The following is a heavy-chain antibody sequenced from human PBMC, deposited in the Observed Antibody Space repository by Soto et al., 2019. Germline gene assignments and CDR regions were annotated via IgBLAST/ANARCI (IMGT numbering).Heavy chain of an antibody. J-gene: IGHJ6*02. CDR3: ARDPYGYFYGMDV. Sequence: QVQLVESGGGVVQPGRSLRLSCTPPGFSFSSYGMHWVRQTPGKGLEWVAVIWHDGSKTYYADSVKGRFTISRDNPNNTLYLQMNSLRAGDTAVYYCARDPYGYFYGMDVWGQGTTVTVSS. CDR2: IWHDGSKT. D-gene: IGHD2-2*03. V-gene: IGHV3-33*01. CDR1: GFSFSSYG.